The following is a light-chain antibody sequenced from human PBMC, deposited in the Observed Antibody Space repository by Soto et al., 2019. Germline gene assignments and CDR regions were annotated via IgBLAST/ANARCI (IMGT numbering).Light chain of an antibody. CDR1: ESISNY. J-gene: IGKJ1*01. CDR3: QLRRTT. V-gene: IGKV3-11*01. Sequence: EIVLTQSPATLSLSPGERATLSCRASESISNYLAWYQHRPGQAPRLLIYGASVRATGIPARFSGSGSGTVFTLTLSRLEPEDFAVYSCQLRRTTFGQGTNGEIE. CDR2: GAS.